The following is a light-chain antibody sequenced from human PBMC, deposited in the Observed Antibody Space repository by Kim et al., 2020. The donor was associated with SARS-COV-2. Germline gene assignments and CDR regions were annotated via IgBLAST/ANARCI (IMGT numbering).Light chain of an antibody. V-gene: IGKV1-39*01. CDR1: QSISSY. CDR3: QQSYGIPRT. CDR2: AAS. J-gene: IGKJ1*01. Sequence: DIQMTQSPSSLSASVGDRVTIPCRASQSISSYLNWYQHKPGKVPKLLIYAASSLQSGVPSRFSGSGSGTDFTLTISSLQPEDFATYYCQQSYGIPRTFGQGTKVDIK.